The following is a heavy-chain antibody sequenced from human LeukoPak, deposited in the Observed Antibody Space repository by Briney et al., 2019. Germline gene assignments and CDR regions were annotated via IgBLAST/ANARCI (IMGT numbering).Heavy chain of an antibody. V-gene: IGHV1-18*04. CDR2: ISAYNGNT. CDR3: ASDYCGGDCYAFDI. D-gene: IGHD2-21*02. J-gene: IGHJ3*02. Sequence: ASVKVSCKASGYRFTDSYMHWVRQAPGQGLEWMGWISAYNGNTNYAQKLQGRVTMTTDTSTSTAYMELSSLRSEDTAVYYCASDYCGGDCYAFDIWGQGTMVTVSS. CDR1: GYRFTDSY.